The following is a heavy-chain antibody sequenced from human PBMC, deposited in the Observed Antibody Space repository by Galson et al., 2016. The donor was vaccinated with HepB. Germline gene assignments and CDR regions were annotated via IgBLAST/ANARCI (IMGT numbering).Heavy chain of an antibody. J-gene: IGHJ4*02. CDR3: VIDGREGWNDFDS. Sequence: SLRLSCAGSGFTLRSHWMTWVRQAPGKGLEWVANITPHGDATYYVDSVKGRFTISRDNAENSLYLQMNSVRPEDTAVYYCVIDGREGWNDFDSWGQGTLVTVSS. CDR1: GFTLRSHW. CDR2: ITPHGDAT. V-gene: IGHV3-7*01. D-gene: IGHD1-1*01.